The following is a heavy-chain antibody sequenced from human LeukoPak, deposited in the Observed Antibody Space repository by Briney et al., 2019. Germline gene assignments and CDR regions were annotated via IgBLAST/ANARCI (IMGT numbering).Heavy chain of an antibody. Sequence: PSQTLSLTCTVSGGSVSSGSYYWSWIRQPPGKGLEWIGYIYYSGSTNYNPSLKSRVTISVDTSKNQFSLKLSSVTAADTAVYYCAGGEGVMVRGAIIRDQYDYWGQGTLVTVSS. CDR1: GGSVSSGSYY. D-gene: IGHD3-10*01. J-gene: IGHJ4*02. V-gene: IGHV4-61*01. CDR3: AGGEGVMVRGAIIRDQYDY. CDR2: IYYSGST.